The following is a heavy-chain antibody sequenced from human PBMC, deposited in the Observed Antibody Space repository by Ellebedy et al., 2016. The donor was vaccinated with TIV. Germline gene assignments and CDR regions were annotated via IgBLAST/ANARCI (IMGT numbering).Heavy chain of an antibody. CDR3: ARVVVVPNYYYYYGMDV. D-gene: IGHD2-2*01. V-gene: IGHV1-69*13. CDR2: ITPIFGTA. Sequence: SVKVSCKASGGTFSNYAISWVRQAPGQGLEWMGGITPIFGTANYAQKFQGRVTITADESTSTAYMELSSLRSEDTAVYYCARVVVVPNYYYYYGMDVWGQGTTVTVSS. CDR1: GGTFSNYA. J-gene: IGHJ6*02.